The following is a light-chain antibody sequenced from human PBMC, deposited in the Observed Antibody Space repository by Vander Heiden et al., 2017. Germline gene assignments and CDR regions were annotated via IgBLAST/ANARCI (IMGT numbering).Light chain of an antibody. CDR2: EVS. CDR1: SSDVGGYND. V-gene: IGLV2-8*01. J-gene: IGLJ1*01. Sequence: QSVLIQPPSASGSPGQSVTSSCTGTSSDVGGYNDVSWYQQHPGEAPNVVIYEVSQRPSGVPDRFSGSKSANTASLTVSGLQAEDEADYYCSSFAGFNNYVFGTGTKVTVL. CDR3: SSFAGFNNYV.